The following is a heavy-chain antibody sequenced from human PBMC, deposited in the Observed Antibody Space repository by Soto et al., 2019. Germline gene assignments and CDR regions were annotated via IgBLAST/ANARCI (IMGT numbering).Heavy chain of an antibody. J-gene: IGHJ5*02. Sequence: SETLSLTCTVAGGSISSYYWSWIRQPPGKGLEWIGEINHSGSTNYNPSLKSRVTISVDTSKNQFSLKLSSVTAADTAVSDRARGSRYDYGSGSKRPSWFEPWRQGTPVTVSS. V-gene: IGHV4-34*01. D-gene: IGHD3-10*01. CDR1: GGSISSYY. CDR3: ARGSRYDYGSGSKRPSWFEP. CDR2: INHSGST.